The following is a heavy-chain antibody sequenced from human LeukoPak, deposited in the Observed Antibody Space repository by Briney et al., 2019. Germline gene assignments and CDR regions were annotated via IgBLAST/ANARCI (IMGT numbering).Heavy chain of an antibody. CDR3: TRENWYIDY. J-gene: IGHJ4*02. CDR2: ITWDAGAT. CDR1: GFTFDDYA. Sequence: GGFLRLSCAASGFTFDDYAMHWVRQAPGKGLEWVSLITWDAGATYYADSVKDRFTISRDNAKNSLYLQMNSLRAEDAAVYYCTRENWYIDYWGQGNLVTVSS. V-gene: IGHV3-43D*03.